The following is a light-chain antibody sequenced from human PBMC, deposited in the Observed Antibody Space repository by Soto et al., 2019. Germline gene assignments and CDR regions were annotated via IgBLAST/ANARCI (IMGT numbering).Light chain of an antibody. Sequence: QSALTQPRSVSASPGQSVAISCTGTSSDVGGYNYVSWYQQHPGKAPKLMIYDVSKRPSGVPDRFSGSTSGNTASLTISGLQAEEAADYYCCSYAGSPYVFGTGTKLTVL. CDR3: CSYAGSPYV. CDR2: DVS. CDR1: SSDVGGYNY. V-gene: IGLV2-11*01. J-gene: IGLJ1*01.